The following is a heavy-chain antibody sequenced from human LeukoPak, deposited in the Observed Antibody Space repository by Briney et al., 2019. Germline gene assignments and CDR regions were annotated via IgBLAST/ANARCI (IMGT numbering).Heavy chain of an antibody. CDR2: IVVGSGNT. J-gene: IGHJ3*02. D-gene: IGHD3-10*01. CDR3: AAETYGSGSLGLAFDI. CDR1: GFTFTSSA. Sequence: ASVKVSCKASGFTFTSSAMQWVRQARGQRLEWIGWIVVGSGNTNYAQKFQERVTITRDMSTSTAYMELSSLRSEDTAVYYCAAETYGSGSLGLAFDIWGQGTMVTVSS. V-gene: IGHV1-58*02.